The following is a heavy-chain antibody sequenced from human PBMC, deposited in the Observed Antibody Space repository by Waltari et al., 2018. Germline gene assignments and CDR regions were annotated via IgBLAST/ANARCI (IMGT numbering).Heavy chain of an antibody. Sequence: EVQLVESGGALVQPGGSLRLSCAASGFTFKTYAMSWVRQAPGKGLEWVSAISDSGGRGHTHYADSVTGRFTISRDNSKNTLYLQMNSLRVDDTAVYYCAKGGLGDRGYSWGQGTMVTVSS. V-gene: IGHV3-23*04. D-gene: IGHD2-21*02. CDR3: AKGGLGDRGYS. CDR2: ISDSGGRGHT. CDR1: GFTFKTYA. J-gene: IGHJ3*02.